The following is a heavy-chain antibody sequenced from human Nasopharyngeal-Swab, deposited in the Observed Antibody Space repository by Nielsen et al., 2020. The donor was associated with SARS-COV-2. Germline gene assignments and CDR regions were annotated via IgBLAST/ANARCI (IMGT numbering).Heavy chain of an antibody. Sequence: GGSLRLSCAASGFTFSSYGMHWVRQAPGKGLEWVAVIWYDGGNKYYADSVKGRFTIARDNSKDTLYLQMNSLRAEDTAVYYCAKDLQKWLVLGGYYYYNMDVWGQGTTVTVSS. CDR2: IWYDGGNK. J-gene: IGHJ6*02. V-gene: IGHV3-33*06. CDR3: AKDLQKWLVLGGYYYYNMDV. D-gene: IGHD6-19*01. CDR1: GFTFSSYG.